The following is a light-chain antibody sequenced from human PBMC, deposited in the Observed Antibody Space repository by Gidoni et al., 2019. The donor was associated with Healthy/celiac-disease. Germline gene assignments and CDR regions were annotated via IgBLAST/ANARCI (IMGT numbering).Light chain of an antibody. V-gene: IGKV3-20*01. CDR2: GAS. Sequence: EIVLTHSPGTLSLSPGERATLSCRASQSVSSSYLAWYQQKPGQAPRLLIYGASSRATGIPDRFSGSGSGTDFTITISRLEPEDFAVYYCQQYGSSHTFGQGTKLEIK. J-gene: IGKJ2*01. CDR1: QSVSSSY. CDR3: QQYGSSHT.